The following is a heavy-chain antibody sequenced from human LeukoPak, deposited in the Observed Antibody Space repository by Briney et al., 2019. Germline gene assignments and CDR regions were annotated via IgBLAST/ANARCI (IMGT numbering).Heavy chain of an antibody. V-gene: IGHV1-69*05. D-gene: IGHD2-2*01. Sequence: GASVKVSCKASGGTFSSYAISWVRQAPGQGLEWMGRIIPIFGTANYAQKFQGRVTITTDESTSTAYMELSSLRSEDTAVYYCASQLGYCSSTSCRRYYYYVDVWGKGTTVTVSS. CDR2: IIPIFGTA. CDR3: ASQLGYCSSTSCRRYYYYVDV. J-gene: IGHJ6*03. CDR1: GGTFSSYA.